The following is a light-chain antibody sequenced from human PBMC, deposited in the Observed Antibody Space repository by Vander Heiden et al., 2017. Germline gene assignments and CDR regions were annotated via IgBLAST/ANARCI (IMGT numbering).Light chain of an antibody. CDR3: CSYAGGDTFI. V-gene: IGLV2-11*01. Sequence: QSALTQPRSVSGSPGQSVTISCTGPSSAVGAYDYVSWYQQHPGKVPKLMICDVKERPSGVPDRFSGSKSGNTASLTISGRQAEDEADYYCCSYAGGDTFIFGTGTKVTVL. CDR2: DVK. J-gene: IGLJ1*01. CDR1: SSAVGAYDY.